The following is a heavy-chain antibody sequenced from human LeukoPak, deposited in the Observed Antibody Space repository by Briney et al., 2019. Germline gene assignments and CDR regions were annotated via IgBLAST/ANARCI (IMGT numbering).Heavy chain of an antibody. Sequence: GGSLRLSCAASGFTFNDFAMTWVRQTPGKGLEWVSTIADAGTYYADSVKGRFIISRDNSKNMLYLQLNSLRADDTAMYYCARNLGPFDVRGHGTMVTVSS. D-gene: IGHD3-16*01. CDR1: GFTFNDFA. V-gene: IGHV3-23*01. CDR3: ARNLGPFDV. CDR2: IADAGT. J-gene: IGHJ3*01.